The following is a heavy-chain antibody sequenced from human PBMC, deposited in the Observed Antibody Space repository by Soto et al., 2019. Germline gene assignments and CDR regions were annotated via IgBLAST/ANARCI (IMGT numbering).Heavy chain of an antibody. V-gene: IGHV5-51*01. CDR3: ASNYYGSGPPGYYYYYGMDV. Sequence: PGESLKISCKASGYSFTSSWIAWVRQMPGKGLEWMGIIYPGDSDTRYSPSFQGQVTISADKSISTAYLQWSSLKASDTAMYYCASNYYGSGPPGYYYYYGMDVWGQGTTVTVSS. CDR1: GYSFTSSW. D-gene: IGHD3-10*01. J-gene: IGHJ6*01. CDR2: IYPGDSDT.